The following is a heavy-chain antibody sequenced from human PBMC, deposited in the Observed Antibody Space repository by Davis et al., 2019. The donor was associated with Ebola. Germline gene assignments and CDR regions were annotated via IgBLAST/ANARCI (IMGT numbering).Heavy chain of an antibody. CDR3: ATLGCSSTSCYSNWFDP. CDR1: GGTFSSYA. CDR2: IIPIFGTA. Sequence: SVKVSCKASGGTFSSYAISWVRQAPGQGLEWMGGIIPIFGTANYAQKFQGRVTITADESTSTAYMELSSLRSEDTAVYYCATLGCSSTSCYSNWFDPWGQGTLVTVSS. D-gene: IGHD2-2*01. V-gene: IGHV1-69*13. J-gene: IGHJ5*02.